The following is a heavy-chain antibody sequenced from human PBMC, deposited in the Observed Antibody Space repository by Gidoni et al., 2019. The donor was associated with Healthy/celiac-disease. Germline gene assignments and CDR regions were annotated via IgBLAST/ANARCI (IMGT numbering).Heavy chain of an antibody. CDR1: GGSFSGYY. D-gene: IGHD6-6*01. CDR3: ARGRRNNFAPNSSSPSKKQGGYMDV. CDR2: INHSGST. J-gene: IGHJ6*03. Sequence: QVQLQQWGAGLLKPSEPLSLTCAVHGGSFSGYYWSWIRQPPGKGLEWIGEINHSGSTNYDPSLKSRVTISVDTSKNQFSLKLSSVTAADTAVYYCARGRRNNFAPNSSSPSKKQGGYMDVWGKGTTVTVSS. V-gene: IGHV4-34*01.